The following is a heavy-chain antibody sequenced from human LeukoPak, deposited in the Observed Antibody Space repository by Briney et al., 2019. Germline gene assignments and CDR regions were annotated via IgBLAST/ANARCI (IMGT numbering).Heavy chain of an antibody. CDR3: ARVAPIPEWELIDY. V-gene: IGHV1-46*01. Sequence: ASVKVSCKASGYTFTRHYMNWVRQAPGQGLEWMGKINPSSGGTGYAQKFQGRVTMTRDTSTSTVYMELSRLRSDDTAVYYCARVAPIPEWELIDYWGQGTLVTVSS. CDR2: INPSSGGT. CDR1: GYTFTRHY. D-gene: IGHD1-26*01. J-gene: IGHJ4*02.